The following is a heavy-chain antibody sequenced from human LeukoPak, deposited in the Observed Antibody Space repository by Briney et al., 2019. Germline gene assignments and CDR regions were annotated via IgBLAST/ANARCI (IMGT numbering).Heavy chain of an antibody. CDR1: GFNLITYG. V-gene: IGHV3-23*01. J-gene: IGHJ6*03. CDR3: AKDGLWIREKKANMDV. Sequence: GGSLRLSCAASGFNLITYGMTWVRQAPGKGLEWVSGISGSGGSTYYADSSKGRFTISRDNSKNTLYLQMNSLRAEDTAVYYCAKDGLWIREKKANMDVWGKGTTVTVSS. D-gene: IGHD3-10*01. CDR2: ISGSGGST.